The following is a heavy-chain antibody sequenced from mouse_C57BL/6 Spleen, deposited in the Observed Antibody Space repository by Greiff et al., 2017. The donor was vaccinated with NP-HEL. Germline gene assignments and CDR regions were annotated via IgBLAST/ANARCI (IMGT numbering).Heavy chain of an antibody. CDR1: GYTFTSYW. Sequence: QVQLQQSGAELVKPGASVKMSCKASGYTFTSYWITWVKQRPGQGLEWIGDIYPGSGSTNYNEKFKSKATLTVDTSSSTAYMQLSSLTSEDSAVYYCARESTWYFDVWGTGTTVTVSS. V-gene: IGHV1-55*01. CDR2: IYPGSGST. J-gene: IGHJ1*03. CDR3: ARESTWYFDV. D-gene: IGHD1-3*01.